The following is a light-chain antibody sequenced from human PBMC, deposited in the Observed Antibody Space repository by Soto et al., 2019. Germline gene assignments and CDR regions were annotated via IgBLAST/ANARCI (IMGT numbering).Light chain of an antibody. CDR1: QSVSSN. Sequence: EIVLTQSPGTLSLSPGERATLSCRASQSVSSNLAWYQHKPGQAPRLLIYGASTRATGIPARFSGSGSGTDFTLTISGLQSEDFAVYYCQQYNDWPPGYTFGQGTKVDIK. CDR2: GAS. J-gene: IGKJ2*01. CDR3: QQYNDWPPGYT. V-gene: IGKV3-15*01.